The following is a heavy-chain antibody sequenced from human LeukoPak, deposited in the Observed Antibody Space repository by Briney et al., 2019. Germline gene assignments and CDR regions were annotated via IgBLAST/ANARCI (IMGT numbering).Heavy chain of an antibody. J-gene: IGHJ4*02. Sequence: GGSLRLSCAASGFTFSNYAMTWVRQAPGKGLEWVSSISSTVINTYNANSVKGRFTISRDNSKNTLYLQMNSLRADDTAIYYCAKGTVRFLEWSQRGYFDYWGQGILVTVSS. V-gene: IGHV3-23*01. D-gene: IGHD3-3*01. CDR1: GFTFSNYA. CDR2: ISSTVINT. CDR3: AKGTVRFLEWSQRGYFDY.